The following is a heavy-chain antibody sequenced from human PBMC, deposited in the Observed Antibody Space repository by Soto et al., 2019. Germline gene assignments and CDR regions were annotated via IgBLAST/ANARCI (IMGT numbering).Heavy chain of an antibody. V-gene: IGHV3-48*01. CDR3: ARDDYSTDY. Sequence: GESLKISCAASGFTFSSYSMNWVRQAPGKGLEWVSYISSSSSTIYYADSVKGRFTISRDNAKNSLYLQMNSLRAEDTAVYYCARDDYSTDYWGQGTLVTVSS. D-gene: IGHD4-4*01. CDR1: GFTFSSYS. J-gene: IGHJ4*02. CDR2: ISSSSSTI.